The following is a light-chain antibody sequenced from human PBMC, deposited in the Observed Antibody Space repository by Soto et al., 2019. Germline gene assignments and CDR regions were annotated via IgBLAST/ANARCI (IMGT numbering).Light chain of an antibody. V-gene: IGKV3-15*01. CDR3: QHYNNWPLT. CDR1: QSVSSD. J-gene: IGKJ4*01. CDR2: GAS. Sequence: EIVMTQSPATLSVSPGERATLSCRASQSVSSDLAWYQQKPGQAPRLLIYGASTRATGIPARFSGRGSGTDFTLTISSLQSEDFAVYYCQHYNNWPLTLGGGTKVDIK.